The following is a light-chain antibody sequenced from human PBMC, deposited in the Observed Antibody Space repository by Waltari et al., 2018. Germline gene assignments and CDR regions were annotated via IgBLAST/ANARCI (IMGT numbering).Light chain of an antibody. CDR2: RVS. CDR3: MQGTHWPWT. Sequence: DVVMTQSPLSLPVALGQPASISCKSSQGLVSSGGNTILNWFQQRPGQSPRRLIYRVSNRDSGVPDRFSGSGSGTDFTLKISRVEAEDVGIYYCMQGTHWPWTFGQGT. J-gene: IGKJ1*01. CDR1: QGLVSSGGNTI. V-gene: IGKV2-30*01.